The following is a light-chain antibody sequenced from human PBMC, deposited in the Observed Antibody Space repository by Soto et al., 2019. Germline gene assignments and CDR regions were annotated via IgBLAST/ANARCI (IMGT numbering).Light chain of an antibody. CDR3: SSYTSSFTLV. Sequence: QSALTQPGSLSGSPGQSITISCTGTSSDVGDYNYVSWYQQHPGKAPKLMIYEVNNRPSGVSNRFSGSKSGNTASLTISGLQAEDEADYYCSSYTSSFTLVFGTGTKVTVL. J-gene: IGLJ1*01. CDR1: SSDVGDYNY. CDR2: EVN. V-gene: IGLV2-14*01.